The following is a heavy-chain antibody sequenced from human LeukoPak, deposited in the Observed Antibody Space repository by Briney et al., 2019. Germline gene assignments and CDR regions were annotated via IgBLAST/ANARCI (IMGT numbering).Heavy chain of an antibody. V-gene: IGHV3-43*02. D-gene: IGHD1-1*01. J-gene: IGHJ6*02. CDR1: GFNIGPYA. CDR3: ATWAFYHNLDV. Sequence: GGSLRLSCAASGFNIGPYAMYWVRQGPGWGLEWVSVIKADGSGTFYSDSVRGRFTTYRDNSKNSLYLQMSSLTSVDTALYYCATWAFYHNLDVWGQGTTVAVSS. CDR2: IKADGSGT.